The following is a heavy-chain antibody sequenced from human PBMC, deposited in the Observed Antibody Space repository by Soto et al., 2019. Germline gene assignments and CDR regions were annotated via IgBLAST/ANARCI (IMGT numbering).Heavy chain of an antibody. CDR3: ARDRRGGGYYGMDV. J-gene: IGHJ6*02. CDR1: GGSISSYY. Sequence: SETLSLTCTVSGGSISSYYWSWIRQPPGKGLEWIGYIYYSGSTNYNPSLKSRVTISVDTSKNQFSLKLSSVTAADTAVYYCARDRRGGGYYGMDVWGQGTTVTVSS. CDR2: IYYSGST. D-gene: IGHD3-16*01. V-gene: IGHV4-59*01.